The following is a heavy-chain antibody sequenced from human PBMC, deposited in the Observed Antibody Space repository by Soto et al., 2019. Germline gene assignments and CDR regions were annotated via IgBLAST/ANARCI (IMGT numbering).Heavy chain of an antibody. CDR2: INNSGST. CDR3: ERDKITALFEY. D-gene: IGHD3-10*01. V-gene: IGHV4-34*01. CDR1: GGSFSGYY. J-gene: IGHJ4*02. Sequence: QVQLQQWGAGLLKPSETLSLTCAVYGGSFSGYYWTWIRQPPGTGLEWIGEINNSGSTNYNPSLKSLVTISVNTSKNQLFLTLTSVAAADTALYYFERDKITALFEYWGQGTLVTVSS.